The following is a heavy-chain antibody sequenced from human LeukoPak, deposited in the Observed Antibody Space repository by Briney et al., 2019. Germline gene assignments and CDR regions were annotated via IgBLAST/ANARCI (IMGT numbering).Heavy chain of an antibody. D-gene: IGHD3-22*01. CDR2: ISGNAGST. V-gene: IGHV3-23*01. CDR3: ARAPPDPYDSSGFREYYFDY. Sequence: PGGSLRLSCAASGFPFSSYGMSWVRQAPGKGLEWVSAISGNAGSTYYADSVKGRFTISRDNSKNTLYLQMNSLRAEDTAVYYCARAPPDPYDSSGFREYYFDYWGQGTLVTVSS. J-gene: IGHJ4*02. CDR1: GFPFSSYG.